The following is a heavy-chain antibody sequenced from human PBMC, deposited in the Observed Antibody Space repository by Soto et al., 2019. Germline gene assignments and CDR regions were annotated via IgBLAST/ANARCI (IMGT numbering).Heavy chain of an antibody. J-gene: IGHJ4*02. V-gene: IGHV1-18*01. CDR2: ISTSKGNT. CDR3: ATRSPAFDF. CDR1: GYTFTSYG. Sequence: QVQLVQSGPEVKKPGASVQVSCKTSGYTFTSYGIAWVRQAPGQGLEWMGWISTSKGNTNYAQKFQGRLSMTTDTSTSTAYMELRSVRSDDTAVYYCATRSPAFDFWGQGTLVTVSS.